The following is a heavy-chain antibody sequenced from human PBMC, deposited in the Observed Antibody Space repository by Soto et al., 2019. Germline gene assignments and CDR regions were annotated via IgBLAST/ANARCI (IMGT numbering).Heavy chain of an antibody. V-gene: IGHV4-30-4*01. J-gene: IGHJ3*02. CDR2: IYYSGST. Sequence: SXTLSLACTVSGGSISSGDYYWSWIRQRPGKGLEWIGYIYYSGSTYYNPSLKSRVTISVDTSKNQFSLKLSSVTAADTAVYYCARGIAGLWFGFYGAFDIWGQGTMVTVSS. D-gene: IGHD3-10*01. CDR1: GGSISSGDYY. CDR3: ARGIAGLWFGFYGAFDI.